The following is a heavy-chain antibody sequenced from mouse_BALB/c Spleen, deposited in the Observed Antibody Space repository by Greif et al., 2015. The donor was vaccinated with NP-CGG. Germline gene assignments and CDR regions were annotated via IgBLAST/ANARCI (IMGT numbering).Heavy chain of an antibody. J-gene: IGHJ3*01. V-gene: IGHV1S81*02. CDR2: INPSNGGT. CDR3: TRCLLGYRYPWFAY. CDR1: GYTFTSYY. Sequence: QVQLQQSGAELVKPGASVKLSCKASGYTFTSYYMYWVKQRPGQGLEWIGGINPSNGGTNFNEKFKSKATLTVDKSSSTAYMQLSSLTSEDSAVYYCTRCLLGYRYPWFAYWGQGTLVTVSA. D-gene: IGHD2-14*01.